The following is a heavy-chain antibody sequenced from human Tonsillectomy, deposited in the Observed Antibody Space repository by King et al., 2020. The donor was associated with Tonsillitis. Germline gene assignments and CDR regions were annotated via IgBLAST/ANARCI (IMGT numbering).Heavy chain of an antibody. Sequence: VQLVESGGGVVQPGRSLRLSCAASGFTFSSYDIHWVRQAPGKGLEWVAVISYDGSYKYYADSVQGRFTISRDNSKNTLYLQMNSLRAEDTAVYYCARDLDDFIFDYWGPGTLVTVSS. CDR2: ISYDGSYK. CDR1: GFTFSSYD. D-gene: IGHD2-21*02. CDR3: ARDLDDFIFDY. J-gene: IGHJ4*02. V-gene: IGHV3-33*05.